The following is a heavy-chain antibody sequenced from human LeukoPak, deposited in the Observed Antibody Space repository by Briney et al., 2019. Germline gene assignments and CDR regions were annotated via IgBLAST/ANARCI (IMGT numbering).Heavy chain of an antibody. CDR2: ISSGVKTI. D-gene: IGHD4-23*01. J-gene: IGHJ4*02. V-gene: IGHV3-48*03. Sequence: GSLRLSCAASGLTFSSYEMNWVRQAPGKGLEWVSYISSGVKTIYYPDSVKGRFTVCRDNAKNSLYLHMNSLSAEDTAVYHCARDPGGYLDYWGQGTLVTVSS. CDR3: ARDPGGYLDY. CDR1: GLTFSSYE.